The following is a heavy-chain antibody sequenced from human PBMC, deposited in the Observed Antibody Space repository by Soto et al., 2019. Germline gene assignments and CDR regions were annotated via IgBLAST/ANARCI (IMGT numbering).Heavy chain of an antibody. CDR3: ARSYGDYVPRYYDGMDV. J-gene: IGHJ6*02. D-gene: IGHD4-17*01. CDR1: GYTFTSYA. CDR2: INAGNGNT. V-gene: IGHV1-3*05. Sequence: QVQLVQSGAEEKKPGASVKVSCKASGYTFTSYAMHWVRQAPGQRLEWMGWINAGNGNTKYSQKFQGRVTITRDTSASTAYMELSSLRSEDTAVYYCARSYGDYVPRYYDGMDVWGQGTTVTVSS.